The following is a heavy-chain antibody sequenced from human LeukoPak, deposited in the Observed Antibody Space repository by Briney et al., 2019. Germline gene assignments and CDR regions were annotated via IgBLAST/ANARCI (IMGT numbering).Heavy chain of an antibody. CDR2: INPNSGGT. Sequence: GASVKVSCKTSGYTFTDYYMHWVRQAPGQGLEWMGWINPNSGGTNSAQKFQGRVTITADKSTSTAYMELSSLRSEDTAVYYCAPYCSGGSCYSLVYWGQGTLVTVSS. V-gene: IGHV1-2*02. J-gene: IGHJ4*02. CDR3: APYCSGGSCYSLVY. D-gene: IGHD2-15*01. CDR1: GYTFTDYY.